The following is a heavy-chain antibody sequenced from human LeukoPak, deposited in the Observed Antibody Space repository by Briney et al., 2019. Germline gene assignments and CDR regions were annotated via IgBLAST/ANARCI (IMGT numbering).Heavy chain of an antibody. V-gene: IGHV4-39*01. CDR2: IYYSGST. CDR3: ARHLTEFGAQYCIDV. J-gene: IGHJ6*03. Sequence: SETLSLTCTVSGDSIGISSYSWGWIRQPPGKGLEWIGTIYYSGSTNYNPSFQSRVIISVDTSKNQFSLKLSSVTAADTAVYYCARHLTEFGAQYCIDVWGKGTTVTISS. D-gene: IGHD3-10*01. CDR1: GDSIGISSYS.